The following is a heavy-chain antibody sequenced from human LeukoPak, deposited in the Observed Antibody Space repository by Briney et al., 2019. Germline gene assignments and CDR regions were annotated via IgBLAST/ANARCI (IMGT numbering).Heavy chain of an antibody. CDR3: ARGRGYSSSWYAY. V-gene: IGHV3-30*03. CDR1: GFTVSNNY. J-gene: IGHJ4*02. Sequence: GGSLRLSCAASGFTVSNNYMSWVRQAPGKGLEWVAVISYDGSNKYYADSVKGRFTISRDNSKNTLYLQMNSLRAEDTAVYYCARGRGYSSSWYAYWGQGTLVTVSS. CDR2: ISYDGSNK. D-gene: IGHD6-13*01.